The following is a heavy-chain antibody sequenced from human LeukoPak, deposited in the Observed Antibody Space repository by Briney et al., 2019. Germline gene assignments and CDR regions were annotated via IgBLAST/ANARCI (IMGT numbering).Heavy chain of an antibody. V-gene: IGHV3-23*01. CDR3: AKGEPGYYYDSSGYYPFDY. D-gene: IGHD3-22*01. CDR2: ISGSGGST. J-gene: IGHJ4*02. CDR1: GFTFSSYA. Sequence: PGGSLRLSCAASGFTFSSYAMSWVRQAPGKGLEWVSAISGSGGSTYYADSVKGRFTISRDNSKNTLYLQMNSLRAEDTAVYYCAKGEPGYYYDSSGYYPFDYWGQGTLVTVSS.